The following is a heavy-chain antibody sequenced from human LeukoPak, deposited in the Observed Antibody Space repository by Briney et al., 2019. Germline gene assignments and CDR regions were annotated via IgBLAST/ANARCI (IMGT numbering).Heavy chain of an antibody. CDR3: ASDRYYIFDY. Sequence: PGGSLRLSYAASGFTFSSTWMNWVRQGPGKGLEWVSRITSDGSSTIYADSVKGRFTISRDNAKSTVYLQMNSLRAEDTAVYFCASDRYYIFDYWGQGAPVTVSS. J-gene: IGHJ4*02. CDR1: GFTFSSTW. CDR2: ITSDGSST. D-gene: IGHD3-10*01. V-gene: IGHV3-74*01.